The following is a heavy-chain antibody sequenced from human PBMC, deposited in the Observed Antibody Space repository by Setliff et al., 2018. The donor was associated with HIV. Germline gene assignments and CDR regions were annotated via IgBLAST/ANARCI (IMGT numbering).Heavy chain of an antibody. CDR1: GFTFSSFA. J-gene: IGHJ4*02. CDR2: NDLDSRAI. CDR3: VRDTTSGWMLTN. Sequence: PGGSLRLSCAASGFTFSSFAMNWVRQAPGEGLEWIAYNDLDSRAIYYSGSVRGRFTISRDNARDSLYLQMNSQRVEDTAVYYCVRDTTSGWMLTNWGQGTLVTVSS. V-gene: IGHV3-48*04. D-gene: IGHD6-25*01.